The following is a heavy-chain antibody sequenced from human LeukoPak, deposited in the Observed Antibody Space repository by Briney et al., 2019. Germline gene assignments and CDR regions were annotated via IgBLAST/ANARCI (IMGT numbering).Heavy chain of an antibody. D-gene: IGHD3-22*01. J-gene: IGHJ4*02. V-gene: IGHV4-39*01. CDR3: ARGDYYDSSGYYLLDY. Sequence: PSETLSLTCTVSGGSISSSSYYWGWIRQPPGKRLEWIGSIYYSGSTYYNPSLKSRVTISVDTSKNQFSLKLSSVTAADTAVYYCARGDYYDSSGYYLLDYWGQGTLVTVSS. CDR1: GGSISSSSYY. CDR2: IYYSGST.